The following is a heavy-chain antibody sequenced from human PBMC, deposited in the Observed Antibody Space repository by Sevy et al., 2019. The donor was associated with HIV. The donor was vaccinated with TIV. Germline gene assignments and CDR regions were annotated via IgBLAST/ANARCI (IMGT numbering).Heavy chain of an antibody. J-gene: IGHJ4*02. V-gene: IGHV1-2*02. D-gene: IGHD2-15*01. CDR2: INPNKGGT. CDR3: ARAPVYCRGGNCYPYHFDY. Sequence: ASVKVSCKASGYSFTGYYIHWVRQAPGQGLEWMGWINPNKGGTNYAQEFQGRVTMTRDTSISTVYMELSRLKSDDTAVYYCARAPVYCRGGNCYPYHFDYWGQGTLVTVSS. CDR1: GYSFTGYY.